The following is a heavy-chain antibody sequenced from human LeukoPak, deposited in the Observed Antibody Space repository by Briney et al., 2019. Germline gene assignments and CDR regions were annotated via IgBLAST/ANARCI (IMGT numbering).Heavy chain of an antibody. Sequence: GGSLRLSCAASGFTFSSYVMSWVRQAPGKGLEWVSTISGNGRNTYYADSVKGRFTISRDNSKITVYLEMNSLRAEDTAVYYCARVGGVYGYWYFDLWGRGTLVTVSS. D-gene: IGHD3-16*01. CDR1: GFTFSSYV. CDR2: ISGNGRNT. V-gene: IGHV3-23*01. CDR3: ARVGGVYGYWYFDL. J-gene: IGHJ2*01.